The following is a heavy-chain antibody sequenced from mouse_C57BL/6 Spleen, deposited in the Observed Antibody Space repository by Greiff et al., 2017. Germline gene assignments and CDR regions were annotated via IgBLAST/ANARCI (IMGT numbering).Heavy chain of an antibody. V-gene: IGHV14-1*01. CDR2: IDPEDGDT. CDR1: GFNITDYY. CDR3: TTKRSYDYDAAY. J-gene: IGHJ3*01. D-gene: IGHD2-4*01. Sequence: VQLQQPGAELVRPGASVKLSCTASGFNITDYYMHWVKQRPEQGLEWIGRIDPEDGDTEYAPKFKGKATMTAATSANTAYLQLSSRTSEDTAVYFCTTKRSYDYDAAYWGQGTLVTVSA.